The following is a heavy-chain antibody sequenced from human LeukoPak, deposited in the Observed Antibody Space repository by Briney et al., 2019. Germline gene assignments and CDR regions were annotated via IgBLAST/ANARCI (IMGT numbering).Heavy chain of an antibody. J-gene: IGHJ3*01. V-gene: IGHV3-23*01. CDR3: AREGHTSGYCGTFDV. D-gene: IGHD3-22*01. Sequence: GGSLRLSCAASGFTFSSYAMNWVRQAPGKGLEWVSAIIGTGGNTDYADSVKGRFTISRDDSKNTVYLQMKSLRPEDTAVYYCAREGHTSGYCGTFDVWGQGTTVAVS. CDR1: GFTFSSYA. CDR2: IIGTGGNT.